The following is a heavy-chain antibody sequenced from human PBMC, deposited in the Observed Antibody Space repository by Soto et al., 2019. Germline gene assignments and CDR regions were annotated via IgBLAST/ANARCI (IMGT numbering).Heavy chain of an antibody. V-gene: IGHV1-18*04. CDR2: ISAYNGNT. J-gene: IGHJ6*02. D-gene: IGHD3-10*01. CDR1: GYTFTSYG. Sequence: RASVKVSCKASGYTFTSYGISWVRQAPGQGLEWMGWISAYNGNTNYAQKLQGRVTMTTDTSTSTAYMELRSLRSDDTAVYYCAVVRGVIAPPGGMDVWGQGTTVTVSS. CDR3: AVVRGVIAPPGGMDV.